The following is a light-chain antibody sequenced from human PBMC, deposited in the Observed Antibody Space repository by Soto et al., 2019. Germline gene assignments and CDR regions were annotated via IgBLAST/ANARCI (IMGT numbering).Light chain of an antibody. V-gene: IGLV2-8*01. J-gene: IGLJ2*01. CDR2: EVT. CDR1: SSDVGGNNY. Sequence: QSVLTQPPSASGTPGQRVTISCSGSSSDVGGNNYVSWYQQHPGKAPKLLVYEVTKRPAGVPDRFSGSKSGNTASLTVSGLQAEDEADYYCSSYAGSNSVIFGGGTKLTVL. CDR3: SSYAGSNSVI.